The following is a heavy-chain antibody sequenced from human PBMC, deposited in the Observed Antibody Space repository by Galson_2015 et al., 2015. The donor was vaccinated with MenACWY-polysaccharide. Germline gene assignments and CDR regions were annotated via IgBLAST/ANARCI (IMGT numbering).Heavy chain of an antibody. V-gene: IGHV3-48*01. J-gene: IGHJ6*02. Sequence: SLRLSCAASGFDFTRYRMNWVRQAPGKGLEWLSYITSSSETIYYADSVKGRFTISRDNAQKSLVLQLRSLTVEDTAVYYCARERATVIADSNGMDVWGQGTAVTVSS. D-gene: IGHD2-21*01. CDR2: ITSSSETI. CDR3: ARERATVIADSNGMDV. CDR1: GFDFTRYR.